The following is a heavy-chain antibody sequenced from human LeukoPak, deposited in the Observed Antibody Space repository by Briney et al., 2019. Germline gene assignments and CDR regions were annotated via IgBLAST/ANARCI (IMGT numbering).Heavy chain of an antibody. CDR2: INHSGST. Sequence: SETLSLTCAVYGGSFSGYYWSWIRQPPGKGLEWIGEINHSGSTNYNPSLKSRVTISVDTSKNQFSLKLSSVTAADTAVYYCARDVRNYYDSSGYYLFDYWGQGTLVTVSS. J-gene: IGHJ4*02. V-gene: IGHV4-34*01. CDR3: ARDVRNYYDSSGYYLFDY. CDR1: GGSFSGYY. D-gene: IGHD3-22*01.